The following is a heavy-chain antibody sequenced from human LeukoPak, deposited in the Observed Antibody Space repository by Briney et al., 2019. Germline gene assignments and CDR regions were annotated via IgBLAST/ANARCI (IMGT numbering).Heavy chain of an antibody. CDR3: AKAVGRYYYGSGSYCDS. CDR2: ISGSGGDT. D-gene: IGHD3-10*01. Sequence: GSLRLSCAASGFTFHTYAMTWVRQAPGKGLEWVSAISGSGGDTHYADSVKGRFTISRDNFNNTLYLQMNSLRAEDTALYYCAKAVGRYYYGSGSYCDSWGEGTLVTVSS. V-gene: IGHV3-23*01. CDR1: GFTFHTYA. J-gene: IGHJ5*01.